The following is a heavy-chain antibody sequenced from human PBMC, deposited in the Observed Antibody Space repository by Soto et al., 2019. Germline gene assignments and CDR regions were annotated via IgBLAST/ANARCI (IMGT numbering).Heavy chain of an antibody. CDR2: IYYSGST. V-gene: IGHV4-59*08. D-gene: IGHD1-26*01. CDR1: GGSISSYY. Sequence: QVQLQESGPGLVKPSETLSLTCTVSGGSISSYYWSWIRKPPGKGLEWIGYIYYSGSTNYNPSLTSRVTISVDTSKNQFSLKLSSVTAAYTAVYYWARRWGYAFDIWGQGTMVTVSS. CDR3: ARRWGYAFDI. J-gene: IGHJ3*02.